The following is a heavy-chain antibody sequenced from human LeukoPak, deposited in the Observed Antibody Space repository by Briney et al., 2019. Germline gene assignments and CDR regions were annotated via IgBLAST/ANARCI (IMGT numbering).Heavy chain of an antibody. Sequence: GGSLRLSCAASGFTFSSYEMNWVRQAPGKGLVWVSAISGSGDSTYYADSVKGRFTISRDNSKNTLYLQMNSLRAEDTAVYYCAKDYYYYGSGSPGVFDYWGQGTLVTVSS. CDR3: AKDYYYYGSGSPGVFDY. J-gene: IGHJ4*02. D-gene: IGHD3-10*01. CDR2: ISGSGDST. CDR1: GFTFSSYE. V-gene: IGHV3-23*01.